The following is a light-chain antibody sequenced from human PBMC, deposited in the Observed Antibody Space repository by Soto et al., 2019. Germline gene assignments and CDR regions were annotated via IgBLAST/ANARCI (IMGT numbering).Light chain of an antibody. CDR1: QSVSSN. J-gene: IGKJ1*01. V-gene: IGKV3-15*01. CDR3: QQYNNWPPWT. Sequence: EIVMTQSPATLSVSPMEIATLSVRASQSVSSNLAWYQQKPGQAPRLLIYGASTRATGIPARFSGSGSGTEFTLTISSLQSEDFAVYYCQQYNNWPPWTFGQGTKVDI. CDR2: GAS.